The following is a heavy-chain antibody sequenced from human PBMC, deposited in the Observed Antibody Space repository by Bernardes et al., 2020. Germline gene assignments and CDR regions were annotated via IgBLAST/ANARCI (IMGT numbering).Heavy chain of an antibody. Sequence: SEPLSLTCTVSGGSISSSSYYWGWLLQPPGKGLEWIGSIYYSGSTYYNPSLKSRVTISVDTSKNQFSLKLSSVTAADTAVYYCARLQKWDLLGYFDYWGQGTLVTVSS. CDR2: IYYSGST. V-gene: IGHV4-39*01. J-gene: IGHJ4*02. CDR3: ARLQKWDLLGYFDY. D-gene: IGHD1-26*01. CDR1: GGSISSSSYY.